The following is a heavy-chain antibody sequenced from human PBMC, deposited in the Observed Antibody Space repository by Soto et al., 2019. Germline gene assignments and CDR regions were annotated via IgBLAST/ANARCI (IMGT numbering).Heavy chain of an antibody. V-gene: IGHV3-74*01. CDR3: ARDGHSGSPYAMDV. Sequence: PGGSLRLSCVASGFTLSSYWMHWVRQAPGKGLVWVSRINADGGTTYYVDSVKGRFIVSRDNAKNSFYLQMNSLRADDTAVYYCARDGHSGSPYAMDVWGQGTTVTVSS. CDR1: GFTLSSYW. CDR2: INADGGTT. D-gene: IGHD2-21*01. J-gene: IGHJ6*02.